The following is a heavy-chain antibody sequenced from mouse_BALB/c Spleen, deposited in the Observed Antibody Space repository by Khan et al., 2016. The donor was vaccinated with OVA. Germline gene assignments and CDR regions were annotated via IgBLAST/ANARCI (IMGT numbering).Heavy chain of an antibody. CDR2: IWSDGST. Sequence: QMQLEESGPGLVASSQSLSITCTISGFSLTNYGVHWVRQPPGKGLEWLVVIWSDGSTTYNSALKSRLTITKDNSKSQVFLKMNSHQTADTAMYFGARQPYYHYNVMNYWGQGTSVTVSS. V-gene: IGHV2-6-1*01. D-gene: IGHD2-10*01. CDR1: GFSLTNYG. CDR3: ARQPYYHYNVMNY. J-gene: IGHJ4*01.